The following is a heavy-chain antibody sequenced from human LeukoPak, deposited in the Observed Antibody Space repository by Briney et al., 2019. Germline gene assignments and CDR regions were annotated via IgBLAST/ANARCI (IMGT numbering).Heavy chain of an antibody. V-gene: IGHV3-48*03. CDR3: ARDDDYVGGDY. CDR2: ISSSGSTI. D-gene: IGHD4-23*01. J-gene: IGHJ4*02. Sequence: GGSLRLSCAASGFTFSSYEMNWVRQAPGKGLEWVSYISSSGSTIYYADSVKGRFTISRDNAKNSLYLQMNSLRAEGTAVYYCARDDDYVGGDYWGQGTLVTVSS. CDR1: GFTFSSYE.